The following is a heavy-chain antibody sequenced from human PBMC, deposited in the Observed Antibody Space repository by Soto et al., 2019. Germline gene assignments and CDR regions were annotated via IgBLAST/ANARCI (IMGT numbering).Heavy chain of an antibody. D-gene: IGHD6-13*01. CDR1: GFTFDDYA. J-gene: IGHJ4*01. CDR3: VKRNRGFSSSWYYFDY. V-gene: IGHV3-9*01. CDR2: ISWNSGSI. Sequence: EVQLVESGGGLIQPGRSLRLSCAASGFTFDDYAMHWVRQAPGKGLEWVSGISWNSGSIGYADSVKGRFTISRDNAKNSLYVQMNSLRAEDTALYYCVKRNRGFSSSWYYFDYWGHGTLVTVSS.